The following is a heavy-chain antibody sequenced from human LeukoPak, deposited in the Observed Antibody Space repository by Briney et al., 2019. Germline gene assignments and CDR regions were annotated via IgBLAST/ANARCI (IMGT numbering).Heavy chain of an antibody. D-gene: IGHD6-13*01. CDR1: GGTFSSYA. V-gene: IGHV1-69*13. Sequence: ASVKVSCKASGGTFSSYAISWVRQAPGQGLEWMGGIIPIFGTANYAQKFQGRVTITADESTSTAYMELSSLRSEDTAVYYCAHDWQQLAYYYGMDVWGQGTTVTVSS. CDR2: IIPIFGTA. J-gene: IGHJ6*02. CDR3: AHDWQQLAYYYGMDV.